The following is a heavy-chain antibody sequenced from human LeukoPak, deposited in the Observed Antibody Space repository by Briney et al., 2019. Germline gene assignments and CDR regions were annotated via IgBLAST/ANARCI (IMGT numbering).Heavy chain of an antibody. J-gene: IGHJ3*02. CDR3: AIGRRVTRPYDAFDI. CDR1: GGPISSGGYS. V-gene: IGHV4-30-2*01. CDR2: IYHSGST. D-gene: IGHD2-21*02. Sequence: SETLSLTCAVSGGPISSGGYSWSWIRQPPGKGLQWIGYIYHSGSTYYNPSLKSRVTISVDRSKNQFSLKLSSVSAADTTVYYCAIGRRVTRPYDAFDIWGQGTMVTVSS.